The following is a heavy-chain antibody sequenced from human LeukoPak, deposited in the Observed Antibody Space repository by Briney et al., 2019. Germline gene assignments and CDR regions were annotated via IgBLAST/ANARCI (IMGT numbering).Heavy chain of an antibody. CDR2: ISNDGTNE. Sequence: PGRSLRLSCAASRFTFSTYAMHWVRQAPGKGLEWVAGISNDGTNEDHADSVKGRFTISRDNSKNTLYLRMNSLRAEDTAIYYCARYRIAVAGMGAFQHWGQGTLVTVSS. CDR3: ARYRIAVAGMGAFQH. D-gene: IGHD6-19*01. CDR1: RFTFSTYA. J-gene: IGHJ1*01. V-gene: IGHV3-30-3*01.